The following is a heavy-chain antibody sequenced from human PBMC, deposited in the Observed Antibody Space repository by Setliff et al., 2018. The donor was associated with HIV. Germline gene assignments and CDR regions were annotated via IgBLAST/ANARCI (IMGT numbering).Heavy chain of an antibody. J-gene: IGHJ4*02. D-gene: IGHD3-10*01. CDR2: IYYDGAT. Sequence: SETLSLTCTVSGDAISSGNNYWNWIRQRPRKGLEWIGYIYYDGATYYNPSLRSPVTISVGPSKNQIFLKMTSVTAADTAVYYCARGGALTMAPAGCFDSWGQGILVTVSS. V-gene: IGHV4-31*01. CDR3: ARGGALTMAPAGCFDS. CDR1: GDAISSGNNY.